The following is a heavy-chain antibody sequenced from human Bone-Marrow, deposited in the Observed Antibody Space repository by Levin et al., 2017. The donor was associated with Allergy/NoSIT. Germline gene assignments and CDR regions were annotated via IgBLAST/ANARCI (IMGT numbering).Heavy chain of an antibody. Sequence: QTGGSLRLSCAASGFTFSGYEMNWVRQAPGKGLEWISYIVGSGTIVYYAESVRGRFTISRDNARNSLYLQMNSLTADDTALYFCAREGPCTTCPNYFDYWGQGAQVTVSS. D-gene: IGHD2-2*01. CDR2: IVGSGTIV. CDR3: AREGPCTTCPNYFDY. V-gene: IGHV3-48*03. J-gene: IGHJ4*02. CDR1: GFTFSGYE.